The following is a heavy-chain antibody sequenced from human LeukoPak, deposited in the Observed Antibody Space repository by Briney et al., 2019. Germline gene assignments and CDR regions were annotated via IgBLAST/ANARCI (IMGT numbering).Heavy chain of an antibody. J-gene: IGHJ3*02. CDR3: ARFEGQLELGAFDI. V-gene: IGHV4-59*01. CDR2: IYYSGST. D-gene: IGHD1-1*01. CDR1: GGSISSYY. Sequence: SETRSLTCTVSGGSISSYYWSWIRQPPGKGLEWIGYIYYSGSTNYNPSLKSRVTISVDTSKNQFSLKLSSVTAADTAVYYCARFEGQLELGAFDIWGQGTMVTVSS.